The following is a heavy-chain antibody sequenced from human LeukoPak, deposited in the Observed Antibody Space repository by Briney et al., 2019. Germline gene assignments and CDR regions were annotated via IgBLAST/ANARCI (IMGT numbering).Heavy chain of an antibody. V-gene: IGHV1-3*01. J-gene: IGHJ4*02. D-gene: IGHD3-10*01. Sequence: ASVKVSCKASGYTFTSYAMHWVRQAPGQRLEWMGWINAGNGNTKYSQKFQGRVTITRDTSTSTAYMELRSLRSDDTAVYYCAREENTISELKYWGQGTLVTVSS. CDR3: AREENTISELKY. CDR1: GYTFTSYA. CDR2: INAGNGNT.